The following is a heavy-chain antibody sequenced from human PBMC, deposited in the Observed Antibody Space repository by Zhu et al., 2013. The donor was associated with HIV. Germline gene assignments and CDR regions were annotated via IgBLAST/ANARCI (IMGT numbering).Heavy chain of an antibody. Sequence: QVQLQESGPGLVKPSETLSLTCTVSGYSISSGYYWGWIRQPPGKGLEWIGSIYHSGSTYYNPSLKSRVTISVDTSKNQFSLKLSSVTAADTAVYYCVRADYYGSGSYYNAKMFDYWGQGTLVTVSS. CDR1: GYSISSGYY. CDR2: IYHSGST. CDR3: VRADYYGSGSYYNAKMFDY. D-gene: IGHD3-10*01. J-gene: IGHJ4*02. V-gene: IGHV4-38-2*02.